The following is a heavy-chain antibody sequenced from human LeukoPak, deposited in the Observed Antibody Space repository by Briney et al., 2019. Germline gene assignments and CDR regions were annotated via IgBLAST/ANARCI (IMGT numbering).Heavy chain of an antibody. V-gene: IGHV1-69*13. CDR3: ARVVLGKRWLQTSYYYGMDV. D-gene: IGHD5-24*01. CDR1: GGSFSSYA. CDR2: IIPIFGTA. Sequence: SVNVSCKASGGSFSSYAISWVRQAPGHGLEWMGGIIPIFGTANYAQKFQGRVTITADESTSTAYMELSSLRSEDTAVYYCARVVLGKRWLQTSYYYGMDVWGQGTTVTVSS. J-gene: IGHJ6*02.